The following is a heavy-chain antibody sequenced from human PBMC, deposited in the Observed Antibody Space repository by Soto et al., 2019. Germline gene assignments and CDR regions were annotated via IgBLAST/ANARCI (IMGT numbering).Heavy chain of an antibody. Sequence: QVQLVESGGGVVQPGRSLRLSCAASGFTFSNHGMHWVRQAPGKGLEWVARIYYDGSNEYYADSVKGRFTISRDSSKNTLYLQMNSLTAEATAVYYGARGRGNGSFYQLDYWGQGTLVTVSS. J-gene: IGHJ4*02. CDR2: IYYDGSNE. CDR3: ARGRGNGSFYQLDY. V-gene: IGHV3-33*01. D-gene: IGHD1-26*01. CDR1: GFTFSNHG.